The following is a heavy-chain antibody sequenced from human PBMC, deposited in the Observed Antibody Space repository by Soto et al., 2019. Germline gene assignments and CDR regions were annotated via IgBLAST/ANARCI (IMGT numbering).Heavy chain of an antibody. D-gene: IGHD3-3*01. J-gene: IGHJ4*02. CDR1: GFTFISYG. CDR3: AKGDYDFWSGYRPDFDY. CDR2: ISHDGSNK. V-gene: IGHV3-30*18. Sequence: GGSLRLSCAASGFTFISYGIHLFRHSPVKWLEWVAVISHDGSNKYYADSVKGRFTISRDNSKNTLYLQMNSLRAEDTAVYYCAKGDYDFWSGYRPDFDYWGQGTLVTVSS.